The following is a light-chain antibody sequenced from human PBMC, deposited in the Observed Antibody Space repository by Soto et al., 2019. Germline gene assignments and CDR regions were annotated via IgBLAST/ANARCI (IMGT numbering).Light chain of an antibody. Sequence: DIVMTQSPLSLPVTPGEPASISCRSGQSLLHTNGYTYLDWYLQKPGQPPQLLIYLGSTRVSGVPDRFSGSGSGTDFTLKISRVEAEDVGVYYCMQALQTPWTFGQGTKLEIK. CDR2: LGS. CDR1: QSLLHTNGYTY. V-gene: IGKV2-28*01. J-gene: IGKJ2*02. CDR3: MQALQTPWT.